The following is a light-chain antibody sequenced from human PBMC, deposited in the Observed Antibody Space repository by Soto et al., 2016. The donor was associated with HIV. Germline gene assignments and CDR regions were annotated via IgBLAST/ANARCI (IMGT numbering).Light chain of an antibody. Sequence: DIQMTQSPSSLSASVGERVTITCRASQRIITHLNWYQQKPGKAPKLLIYAASSLHVGVPSRFTGSGSGTDFSLTISNLQPEDFATYYCQQSYSTPLTFGQGTRLEI. J-gene: IGKJ5*01. CDR3: QQSYSTPLT. CDR2: AAS. V-gene: IGKV1-39*01. CDR1: QRIITH.